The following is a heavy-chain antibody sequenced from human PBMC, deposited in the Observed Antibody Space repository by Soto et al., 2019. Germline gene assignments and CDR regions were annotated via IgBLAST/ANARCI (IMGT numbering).Heavy chain of an antibody. Sequence: QLQLQESGPGLVKPSETLSLTCTVSGGSISSSSYYLVWIRQPPGKGLEWIGTIFYSGSTYYNPSLKIRVTVSVHTSKHQVSLKLSFVTAADAAVYSCARQGSRSYHAFDIWGDGTVVTVSS. D-gene: IGHD6-13*01. CDR2: IFYSGST. V-gene: IGHV4-39*01. CDR1: GGSISSSSYY. CDR3: ARQGSRSYHAFDI. J-gene: IGHJ3*02.